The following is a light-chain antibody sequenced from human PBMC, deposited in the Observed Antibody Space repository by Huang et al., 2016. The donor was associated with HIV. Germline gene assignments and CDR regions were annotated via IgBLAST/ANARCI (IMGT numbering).Light chain of an antibody. CDR1: QSISSDD. J-gene: IGKJ2*01. CDR3: QQYGSSPRT. CDR2: GAF. V-gene: IGKV3-20*01. Sequence: EIVLTQSPGTLSLSPGDRAALSCTASQSISSDDLAWYRQKPGQPPRLLMYGAFRRAIGIPDRFSGGGSGTDFTLTISRLEPEDFAVYYCQQYGSSPRTFGQGTRLDI.